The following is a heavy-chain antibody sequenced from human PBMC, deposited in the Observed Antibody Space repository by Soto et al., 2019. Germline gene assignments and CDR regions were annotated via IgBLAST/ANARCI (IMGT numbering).Heavy chain of an antibody. CDR1: GGSVSSGSYY. J-gene: IGHJ4*02. Sequence: PSETLSLTCTVSGGSVSSGSYYWSWIRQPPGKGLEWIGYIYYSGSTNYNPSLKSRVTISVDTSKNQFSLKLSSVTAADTAVYYCAFLYYYDSSGYCHWGQGTLVTVSS. CDR3: AFLYYYDSSGYCH. CDR2: IYYSGST. V-gene: IGHV4-61*01. D-gene: IGHD3-22*01.